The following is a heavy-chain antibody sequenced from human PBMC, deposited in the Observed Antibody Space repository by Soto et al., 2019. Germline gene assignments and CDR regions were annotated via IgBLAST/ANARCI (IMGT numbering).Heavy chain of an antibody. D-gene: IGHD2-2*01. Sequence: SLTCAVYGGSFSGYYWSWIRHPPGKGLEWIGEINHSGSTNYNPSLKSRVTISVDTSKNQFSLKLSSVTAADTAVYYCARGRARYCSSTSCPRGYNWFAPWVQGTLVTVSS. J-gene: IGHJ5*02. CDR1: GGSFSGYY. CDR3: ARGRARYCSSTSCPRGYNWFAP. CDR2: INHSGST. V-gene: IGHV4-34*01.